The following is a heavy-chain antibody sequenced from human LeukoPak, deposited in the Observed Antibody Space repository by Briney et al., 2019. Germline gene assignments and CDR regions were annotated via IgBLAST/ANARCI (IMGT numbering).Heavy chain of an antibody. J-gene: IGHJ4*02. CDR1: GFTFSSYG. D-gene: IGHD3-10*01. V-gene: IGHV3-33*01. CDR2: IWYDGSNK. Sequence: PGRSLRLSCAASGFTFSSYGMHWVRQAPGKGLEWVAVIWYDGSNKYYADSVKGRFTISRDNSKNTLYLQMNRLRAEDTAVYYCARGYYGSGSYYNVLPYYFDYWGQGTLVTVSS. CDR3: ARGYYGSGSYYNVLPYYFDY.